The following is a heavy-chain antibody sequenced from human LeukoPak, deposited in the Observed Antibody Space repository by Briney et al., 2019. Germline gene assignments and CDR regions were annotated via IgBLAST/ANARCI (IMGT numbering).Heavy chain of an antibody. CDR2: XNSDXSST. CDR3: ARTPAREPVEHYFDY. Sequence: PGGSLRLSCAAXXXXXXXXXXXXVXXXXXXXXVXXXXXNSDXSSTXYXDSVKGRXTXSRDNAKNTLYLQMNSLRAEDTXVYYCARTPAREPVEHYFDYWGQGTLVTVSS. J-gene: IGHJ4*02. V-gene: IGHV3-74*01. D-gene: IGHD1-1*01. CDR1: XXXXXXXX.